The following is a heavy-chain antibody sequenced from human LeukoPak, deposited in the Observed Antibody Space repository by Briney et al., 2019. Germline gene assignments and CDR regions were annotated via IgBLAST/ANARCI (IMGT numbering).Heavy chain of an antibody. Sequence: PGRSLRLSCAASGFTFGSYAMHWVRQAPGKGLEWVALISDDGSKNYYADSVKGRFTISRDNTKNTLYLQMNSLRAEDTAVYYCAREGKRDDYNFFDYWGQGTLVTVSS. D-gene: IGHD5-24*01. CDR2: ISDDGSKN. CDR1: GFTFGSYA. CDR3: AREGKRDDYNFFDY. J-gene: IGHJ4*02. V-gene: IGHV3-30-3*01.